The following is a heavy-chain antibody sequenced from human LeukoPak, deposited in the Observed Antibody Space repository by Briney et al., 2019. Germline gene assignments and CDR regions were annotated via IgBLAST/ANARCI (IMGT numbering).Heavy chain of an antibody. J-gene: IGHJ4*02. CDR1: GGSFSGYY. V-gene: IGHV4-59*10. CDR2: IYTSGST. D-gene: IGHD1-26*01. CDR3: ARVGGIVGAT. Sequence: SETLSLTCAVYGGSFSGYYWSWIRQPAGKGLEWIGRIYTSGSTNYNPSLKSRVTISVDTSKNQFSLKLSSVTAADTAVYYCARVGGIVGATWGQGTLVTVSS.